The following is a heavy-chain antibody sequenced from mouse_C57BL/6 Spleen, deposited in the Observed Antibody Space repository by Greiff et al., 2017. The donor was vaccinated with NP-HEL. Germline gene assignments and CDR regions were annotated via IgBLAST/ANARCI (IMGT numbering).Heavy chain of an antibody. Sequence: QVQLQQSGAELVRPGASVTLSCKASGYTFTDYEMHWVKQTPVHGLEWIGAIDPETGGTAYNQKFKGKAILTADKSSSTAYMELRSLTSEDSAVYYCTRSALGSNYDYFDYWGQGTTLTVSS. V-gene: IGHV1-15*01. CDR2: IDPETGGT. J-gene: IGHJ2*01. CDR1: GYTFTDYE. CDR3: TRSALGSNYDYFDY. D-gene: IGHD2-5*01.